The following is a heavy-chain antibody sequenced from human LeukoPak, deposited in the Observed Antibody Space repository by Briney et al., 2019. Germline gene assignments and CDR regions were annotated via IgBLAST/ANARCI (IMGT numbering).Heavy chain of an antibody. D-gene: IGHD3-10*01. J-gene: IGHJ6*03. CDR2: FDPEDGET. V-gene: IGHV1-24*01. CDR3: ATDLITMVRGVIHYMDV. Sequence: ASVKVSCKVSGYTLTELSMHWVRQAPGKGLEWMGGFDPEDGETIYAQKFQGRVTMTEDTSTDTAYMELSSLRSEDTAVYYCATDLITMVRGVIHYMDVWGKGTTVTVSS. CDR1: GYTLTELS.